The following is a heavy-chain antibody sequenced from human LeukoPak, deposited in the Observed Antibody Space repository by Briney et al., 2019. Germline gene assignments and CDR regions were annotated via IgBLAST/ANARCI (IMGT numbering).Heavy chain of an antibody. V-gene: IGHV3-7*01. J-gene: IGHJ6*02. D-gene: IGHD3-16*01. CDR1: GFTFSSYW. CDR2: IKQDGSEK. CDR3: AKDRRMMSPFYGMDV. Sequence: GGSLRLSCAASGFTFSSYWMSWVRQAPGKGLEWVANIKQDGSEKYYVDSVKGRFTISRDNSKNTVYLQLNSLRAEDTAVYYCAKDRRMMSPFYGMDVWGQGTTVIVSS.